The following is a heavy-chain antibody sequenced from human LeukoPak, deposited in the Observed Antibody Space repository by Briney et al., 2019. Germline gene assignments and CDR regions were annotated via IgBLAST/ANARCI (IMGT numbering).Heavy chain of an antibody. J-gene: IGHJ5*02. CDR2: ISGSGGST. CDR1: GFTFSSYA. D-gene: IGHD2-2*01. V-gene: IGHV3-23*01. CDR3: ARDLIDIVVVPAAIGGRFWFDP. Sequence: HPGGSLRPSCAASGFTFSSYAMSWVRQAPGKGLQWVSGISGSGGSTYYADSVKGRFTISRDNSKNTLYLQMNSLRPEDTAVYYCARDLIDIVVVPAAIGGRFWFDPWGQGTLVTVSS.